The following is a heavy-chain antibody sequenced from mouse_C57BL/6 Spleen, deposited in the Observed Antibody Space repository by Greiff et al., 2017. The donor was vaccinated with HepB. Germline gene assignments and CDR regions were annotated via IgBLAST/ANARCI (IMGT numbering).Heavy chain of an antibody. CDR1: GYTFTDYE. D-gene: IGHD3-2*02. Sequence: VHLVESGAELVRPGASVTLSCKASGYTFTDYEMHWVKQTPVHGLEWIGAIDPETGGTAYNQKFKGKAILTADKSSSTAYMELRSLTSEDSAVYYCTRSSSGSQYYFDYWGQGTTLTVSS. CDR2: IDPETGGT. J-gene: IGHJ2*01. V-gene: IGHV1-15*01. CDR3: TRSSSGSQYYFDY.